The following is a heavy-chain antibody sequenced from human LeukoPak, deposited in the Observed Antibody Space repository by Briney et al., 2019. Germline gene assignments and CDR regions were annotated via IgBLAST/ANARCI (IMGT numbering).Heavy chain of an antibody. CDR3: ARGRWLQWYYFDY. CDR2: IYSGGST. V-gene: IGHV3-53*01. Sequence: GGSLRLSCAASGFTVSSNYMSWVRQAPGKGLEWVSVIYSGGSTYYADSVKGRFTISRDNSKNTLYLQMNSLRAEDTAVYYCARGRWLQWYYFDYWGQGTLVTVSS. J-gene: IGHJ4*02. D-gene: IGHD5-24*01. CDR1: GFTVSSNY.